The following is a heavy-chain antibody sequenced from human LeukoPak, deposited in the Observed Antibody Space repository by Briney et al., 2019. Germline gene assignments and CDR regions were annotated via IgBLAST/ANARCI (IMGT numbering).Heavy chain of an antibody. Sequence: ASVKVSCKASGYTFTSYGISWLRQAPGQGLEWMGWISAYNGNTNYAQKLQGRVTMTTDTSTSTAYMELRSLRSDDTAVYYCARDYYDSRGPDDAFDIWGQGTMVTVSS. V-gene: IGHV1-18*01. CDR3: ARDYYDSRGPDDAFDI. J-gene: IGHJ3*02. D-gene: IGHD3-22*01. CDR2: ISAYNGNT. CDR1: GYTFTSYG.